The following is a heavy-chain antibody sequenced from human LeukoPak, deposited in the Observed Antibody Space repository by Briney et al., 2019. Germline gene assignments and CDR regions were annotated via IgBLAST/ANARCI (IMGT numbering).Heavy chain of an antibody. J-gene: IGHJ6*03. V-gene: IGHV4-34*01. Sequence: SETLSLTCAVYGGSFSGYYWSWIRQPPGKGLEWIGEINHSGSTNYNPSLKSRVTISVDTSKNQFSLKLSSVTAADTAVYYCARQLRPKKYYYYYYMDVWGKGTTVTISS. CDR2: INHSGST. CDR3: ARQLRPKKYYYYYYMDV. CDR1: GGSFSGYY. D-gene: IGHD4-23*01.